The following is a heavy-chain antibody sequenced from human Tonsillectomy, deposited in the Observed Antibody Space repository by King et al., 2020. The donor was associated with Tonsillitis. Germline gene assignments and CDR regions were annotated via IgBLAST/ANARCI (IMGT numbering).Heavy chain of an antibody. CDR3: VKPEVGYCSGGRCYPDFFDY. Sequence: QLVQSGGGLVQPGGSLRLSCSASGFTFSSYAMYWVRQAPGKGLEYVSAISSNGGSTYYADSVKGSFTISRDNSKNTLYLQMSSLKAEDTAGNYCVKPEVGYCSGGRCYPDFFDYWGQGTLVTVSS. D-gene: IGHD2-15*01. V-gene: IGHV3-64D*06. J-gene: IGHJ4*02. CDR2: ISSNGGST. CDR1: GFTFSSYA.